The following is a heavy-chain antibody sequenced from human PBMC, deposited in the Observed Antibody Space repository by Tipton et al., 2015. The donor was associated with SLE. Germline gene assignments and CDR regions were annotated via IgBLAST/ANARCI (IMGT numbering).Heavy chain of an antibody. J-gene: IGHJ4*02. D-gene: IGHD1-14*01. V-gene: IGHV4-31*03. Sequence: TLSLTCTVSGASISSGGYYWSWIRQHPGKGLEWIGYIYHTGSTYYNISLESRLTISRDTSKNQFSLRLTSMTPADTALYYCARARRTTSSHFDYWGQGTLVTVSS. CDR1: GASISSGGYY. CDR2: IYHTGST. CDR3: ARARRTTSSHFDY.